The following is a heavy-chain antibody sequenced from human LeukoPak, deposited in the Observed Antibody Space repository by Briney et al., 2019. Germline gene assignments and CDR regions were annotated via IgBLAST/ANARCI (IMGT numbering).Heavy chain of an antibody. CDR1: GYTFTSYD. CDR2: MNPNSGNT. CDR3: ARAASYSSSGKTRKNYYFDY. Sequence: ASVKVSCKASGYTFTSYDINWVRQATGQGLEWMGWMNPNSGNTGYAQKFQGKVTMTRNTSISTAYMELSSLRSEDTAVYYCARAASYSSSGKTRKNYYFDYWGQGTLVTVSS. D-gene: IGHD6-13*01. J-gene: IGHJ4*02. V-gene: IGHV1-8*01.